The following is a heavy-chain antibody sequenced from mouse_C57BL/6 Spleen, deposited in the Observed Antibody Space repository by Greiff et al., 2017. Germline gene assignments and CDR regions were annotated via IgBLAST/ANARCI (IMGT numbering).Heavy chain of an antibody. CDR2: ISSGSSTI. V-gene: IGHV5-17*01. Sequence: EVMLVESGGGLVKPGGSLKLSCAASGFTFSDYGMHWVRQAPEKGLEWVAYISSGSSTIYYADTVKGRFTIARDNAKNTLFLQMTSLRSEDTAMYYCARGHYGSLYYAMDYWGQGTSVTVSS. D-gene: IGHD1-1*01. J-gene: IGHJ4*01. CDR1: GFTFSDYG. CDR3: ARGHYGSLYYAMDY.